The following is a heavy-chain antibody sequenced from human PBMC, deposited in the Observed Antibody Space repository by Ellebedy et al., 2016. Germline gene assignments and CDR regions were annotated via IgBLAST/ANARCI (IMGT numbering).Heavy chain of an antibody. CDR1: GFTFNTYW. CDR2: IKEDGSIK. D-gene: IGHD7-27*01. CDR3: VRDPSWGSHDS. J-gene: IGHJ4*02. Sequence: GESLKISCAASGFTFNTYWMSWVRQAPGKGLEWVGNIKEDGSIKNYVESVRGRFTISRDNAKNSVYLQMNSLRAEDTAIYYCVRDPSWGSHDSWGQGTLATVSS. V-gene: IGHV3-7*03.